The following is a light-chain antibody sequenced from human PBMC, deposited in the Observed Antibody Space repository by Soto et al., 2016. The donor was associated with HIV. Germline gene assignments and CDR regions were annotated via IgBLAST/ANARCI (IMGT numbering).Light chain of an antibody. J-gene: IGLJ1*01. V-gene: IGLV3-1*01. Sequence: SYELTQPPSVSVSPGQTASIPCSGDKLGDKYACWYQHKPGQSPVLVIFQDNRRPSDIPERFSGANSGNTATLTISGTQPMDEADYFCQAWDSNTAVFGTGTKVTVL. CDR1: KLGDKY. CDR2: QDN. CDR3: QAWDSNTAV.